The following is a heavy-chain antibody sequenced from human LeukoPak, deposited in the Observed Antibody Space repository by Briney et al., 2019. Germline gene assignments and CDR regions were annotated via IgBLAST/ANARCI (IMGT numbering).Heavy chain of an antibody. Sequence: PGGSLRLSCAASGFTFSSYSINWVRQAPGKGLEWVSYISSSSSTIYHADSVKGRFTISRDNAKNSLYLQMNSLRDEDTAVYYCAREDSSSSDPFDYWGQGTLVTVSS. CDR1: GFTFSSYS. V-gene: IGHV3-48*02. D-gene: IGHD6-6*01. CDR2: ISSSSSTI. CDR3: AREDSSSSDPFDY. J-gene: IGHJ4*02.